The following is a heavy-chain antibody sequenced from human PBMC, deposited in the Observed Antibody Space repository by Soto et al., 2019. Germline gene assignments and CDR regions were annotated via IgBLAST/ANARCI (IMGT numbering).Heavy chain of an antibody. V-gene: IGHV4-39*01. CDR1: GDSISSSTYY. D-gene: IGHD6-13*01. CDR3: ARGRGITATGTSWFDP. CDR2: IYYSGTT. J-gene: IGHJ5*02. Sequence: QLQLQESGPGLVKSSETLSLTCTVSGDSISSSTYYWGWIRQPPGKGLEWIGNIYYSGTTYHNPSVKSRATISVDTSKNQFSLKLSSVTAADTAVYYCARGRGITATGTSWFDPWGQGALVTVSS.